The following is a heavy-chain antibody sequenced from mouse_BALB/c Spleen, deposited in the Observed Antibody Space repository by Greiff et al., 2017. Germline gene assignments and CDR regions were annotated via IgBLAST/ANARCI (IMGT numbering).Heavy chain of an antibody. CDR1: GFTFSSYA. CDR3: ARELFYYFDY. J-gene: IGHJ2*01. CDR2: ISSGGSYT. D-gene: IGHD1-1*01. V-gene: IGHV5-9-4*01. Sequence: EVKLMESGGGLVKPGGSLKLSCAASGFTFSSYAMSWVRQSPEKRLEWVAEISSGGSYTYYPDTVTGRFTISRDNAKNTLYLEMSSLRSEDTAMYYCARELFYYFDYWGQGTTLTVSS.